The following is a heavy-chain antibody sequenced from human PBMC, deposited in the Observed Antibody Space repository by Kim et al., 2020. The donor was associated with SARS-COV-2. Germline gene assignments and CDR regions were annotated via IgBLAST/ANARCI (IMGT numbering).Heavy chain of an antibody. V-gene: IGHV1-69*04. CDR1: GGTFSSYA. J-gene: IGHJ4*02. CDR3: ARPPGMGAHYFDY. Sequence: SVKVSCKASGGTFSSYAISWVRQAPGQGLEWMGRIIPILGIANYAQKFQGRVTITADKSTSTAYMELSSLRSEDTAVYYCARPPGMGAHYFDYWGQGTLVTVSS. D-gene: IGHD1-26*01. CDR2: IIPILGIA.